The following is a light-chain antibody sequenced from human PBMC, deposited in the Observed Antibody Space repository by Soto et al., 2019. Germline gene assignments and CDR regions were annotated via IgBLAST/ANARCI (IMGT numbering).Light chain of an antibody. Sequence: QAVVTQPPSASGTPGQRVTISCSGSSSNIGSNTVNWYQQLPGTAPKLLIYSNNQRPSGVPDRFSGSKSGTSASLAISGLRSDDEADYYCAAWDDSLSGLVFGGGTKVTVL. J-gene: IGLJ2*01. CDR3: AAWDDSLSGLV. V-gene: IGLV1-44*01. CDR2: SNN. CDR1: SSNIGSNT.